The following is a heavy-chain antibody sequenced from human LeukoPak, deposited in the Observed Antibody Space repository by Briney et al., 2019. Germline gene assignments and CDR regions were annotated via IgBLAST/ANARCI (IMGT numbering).Heavy chain of an antibody. CDR1: GGSINSGEYY. D-gene: IGHD3-3*01. J-gene: IGHJ4*02. CDR2: MYISGST. Sequence: PSETLSLTCTVSGGSINSGEYYWSWIRQPAGKGLEWIGRMYISGSTNYNPSLESRVIISVDTSKNQFSLKLSSVTAADTAVYYSARDAKDLWSGHFELWGQGTLVTVS. V-gene: IGHV4-61*02. CDR3: ARDAKDLWSGHFEL.